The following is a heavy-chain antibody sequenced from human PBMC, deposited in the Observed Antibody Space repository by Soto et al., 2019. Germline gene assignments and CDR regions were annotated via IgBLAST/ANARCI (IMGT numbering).Heavy chain of an antibody. D-gene: IGHD3-22*01. J-gene: IGHJ4*02. Sequence: PGGSLRLSCAASGFTFSSYCMHWVRQAPGKGLEWVAVIWYDGSNKYYADSVKGRFTISRDNSKNTLYLQMNSLRAEDTAVYYCARDGSYYYDSSGSTLFDYWGQGTLVTVSS. CDR3: ARDGSYYYDSSGSTLFDY. V-gene: IGHV3-33*01. CDR2: IWYDGSNK. CDR1: GFTFSSYC.